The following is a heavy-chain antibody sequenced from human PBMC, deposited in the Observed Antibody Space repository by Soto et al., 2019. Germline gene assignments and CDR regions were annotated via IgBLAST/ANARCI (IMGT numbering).Heavy chain of an antibody. CDR1: GYALAELS. CDR3: ATPRERITMVGGAFDI. Sequence: GASVKVSWKVCGYALAELSRRWVRQAPGKGLEWMGGFDPEDGETICAQKFQGRVTMTEDTSTDTAYMELSSLRSEDTAVYYCATPRERITMVGGAFDIWGQGTMVTVSS. J-gene: IGHJ3*02. CDR2: FDPEDGET. V-gene: IGHV1-24*01. D-gene: IGHD3-10*01.